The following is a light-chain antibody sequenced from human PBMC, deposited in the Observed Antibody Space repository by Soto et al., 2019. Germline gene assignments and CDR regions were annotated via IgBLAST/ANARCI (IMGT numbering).Light chain of an antibody. Sequence: DIQMTQSPSSLSASVGDRVTITCRASQPITKFLNWFQHKPGEAPKRLIYGASILQDGVPSRFSGSGSGTDYTLTISGLQTEDFATYFCQQSYSVPLTFGGGTKVDI. CDR2: GAS. CDR1: QPITKF. V-gene: IGKV1-39*01. CDR3: QQSYSVPLT. J-gene: IGKJ4*01.